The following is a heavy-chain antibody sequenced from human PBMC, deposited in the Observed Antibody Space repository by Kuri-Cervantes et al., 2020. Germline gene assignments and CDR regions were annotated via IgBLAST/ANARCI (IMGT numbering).Heavy chain of an antibody. J-gene: IGHJ4*02. CDR2: IKSKTDGGTT. V-gene: IGHV3-15*01. CDR3: TTEFKEQWLSRVY. CDR1: GFTFSNAW. Sequence: GGSLRLSCAASGFTFSNAWMSWVRQAPGKGLEWVGRIKSKTDGGTTDYAAPVKGRFTISRDDSKNTLYLQMNSLKTEDTAVYYCTTEFKEQWLSRVYWGQGTLVTVSS. D-gene: IGHD6-19*01.